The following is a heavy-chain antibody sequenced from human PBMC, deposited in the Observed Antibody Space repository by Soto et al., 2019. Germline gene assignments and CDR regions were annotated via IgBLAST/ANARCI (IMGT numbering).Heavy chain of an antibody. V-gene: IGHV4-59*01. CDR2: IYYSGST. CDR1: GGSISRYY. J-gene: IGHJ4*02. CDR3: ARSQESYCGGDCYNFDY. Sequence: SETVSLTCTVSGGSISRYYWSWIRQPPGKGLEWIGYIYYSGSTNYNPSLKSRVTISVDTSKNQFSLKLSSVTAADTAVYYCARSQESYCGGDCYNFDYWGQGTLVTVSS. D-gene: IGHD2-21*02.